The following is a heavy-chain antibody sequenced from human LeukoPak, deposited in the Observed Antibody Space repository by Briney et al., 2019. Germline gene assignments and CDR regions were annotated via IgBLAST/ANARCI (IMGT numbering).Heavy chain of an antibody. CDR2: INPSGVST. J-gene: IGHJ6*03. CDR3: ARAGGYYDFWSGYYTSYYYYMDV. Sequence: ASVKVSCKASGYTFTSYYMHWVRKAPGQGLERMGIINPSGVSTSYAQKIQGRVTMTRDTSTSTVYMELSSLRSEDTAVYYCARAGGYYDFWSGYYTSYYYYMDVWGKGTTVTVSS. D-gene: IGHD3-3*01. V-gene: IGHV1-46*03. CDR1: GYTFTSYY.